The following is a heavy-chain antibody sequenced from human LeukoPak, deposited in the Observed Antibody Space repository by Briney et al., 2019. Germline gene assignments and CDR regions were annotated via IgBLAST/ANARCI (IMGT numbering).Heavy chain of an antibody. CDR2: IYTSGST. Sequence: SETLSLTCTVSGGYISSYYWSWIRQPAGKGLERIGRIYTSGSTNYNPSLKSRVTMSVDTSKDQFSLKLSSVTAADTAVYYCARAIRGVTVHLDYWGQGTLVTVSS. V-gene: IGHV4-4*07. CDR1: GGYISSYY. J-gene: IGHJ4*02. D-gene: IGHD3-10*01. CDR3: ARAIRGVTVHLDY.